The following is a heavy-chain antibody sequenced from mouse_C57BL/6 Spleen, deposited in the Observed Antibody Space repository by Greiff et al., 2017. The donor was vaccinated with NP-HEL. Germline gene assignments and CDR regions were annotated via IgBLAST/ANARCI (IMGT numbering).Heavy chain of an antibody. Sequence: EVHLVESGGDLVKPGGSLKLSCAASGFTFSSYGMSWVRQTPDKRLEWVATISSGGSYTYYPDSVKGRFTISRDNAKNTLYLQMSSLKSEDTAMYYCARGGIVTTSYFDYWGQGTTLTVSS. CDR3: ARGGIVTTSYFDY. D-gene: IGHD2-5*01. CDR1: GFTFSSYG. CDR2: ISSGGSYT. V-gene: IGHV5-6*01. J-gene: IGHJ2*01.